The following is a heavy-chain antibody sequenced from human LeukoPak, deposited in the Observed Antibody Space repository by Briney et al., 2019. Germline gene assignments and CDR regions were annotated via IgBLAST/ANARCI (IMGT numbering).Heavy chain of an antibody. CDR2: TYYRSKWYN. CDR1: GDSVSSNSAA. CDR3: ARDPGSRLVPRYYYYGMDV. D-gene: IGHD3-10*01. J-gene: IGHJ6*02. V-gene: IGHV6-1*01. Sequence: SQTLSLTCAISGDSVSSNSAAWNWIRQSPSRGLEWLGRTYYRSKWYNEYAVSVKSRITINPDTSKNQFSLQLNSVTPEDTAVYYCARDPGSRLVPRYYYYGMDVWGQGTTVTVSS.